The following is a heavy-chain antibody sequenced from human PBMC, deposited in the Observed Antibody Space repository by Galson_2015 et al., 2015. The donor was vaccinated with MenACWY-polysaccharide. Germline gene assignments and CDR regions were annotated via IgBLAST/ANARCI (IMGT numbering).Heavy chain of an antibody. Sequence: SLRLSCAASGFTFSTYGMGWVRQAPGKGLEWVSTLDGSGANTYYADSVRGRFTISRDNSKKMLYLQMNSLRAEDMALYYCAKDPSNSWFDSWGQGTLVTVSS. CDR1: GFTFSTYG. J-gene: IGHJ5*01. D-gene: IGHD4-23*01. V-gene: IGHV3-23*01. CDR2: LDGSGANT. CDR3: AKDPSNSWFDS.